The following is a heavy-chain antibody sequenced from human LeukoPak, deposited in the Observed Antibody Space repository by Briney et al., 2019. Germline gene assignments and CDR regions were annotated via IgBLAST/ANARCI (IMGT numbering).Heavy chain of an antibody. CDR1: GFTVSSNY. CDR3: ARESSGYDPYFDY. J-gene: IGHJ4*02. D-gene: IGHD5-12*01. Sequence: GGSLRLSCAASGFTVSSNYMSCVRQAPGKGLEWVSVMYSGGSTYYADSVKGRFTISRDNSKNTLYLQMNSLRAEDTAVYYCARESSGYDPYFDYWGQGTLVTVSS. CDR2: MYSGGST. V-gene: IGHV3-53*01.